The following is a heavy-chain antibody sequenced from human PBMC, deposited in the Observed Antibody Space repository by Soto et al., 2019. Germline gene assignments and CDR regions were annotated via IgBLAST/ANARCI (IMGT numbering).Heavy chain of an antibody. Sequence: SETLSLTCTVSGGSISSGGYYWSWIRQHPGKGLEWIGYIYYSGSTYYNPSLKSRVTISVDTSKNQFSLKLSSVTAADAAVYYCGRLEMATFQIRDYWGQGTLVTVSS. CDR1: GGSISSGGYY. V-gene: IGHV4-31*03. CDR2: IYYSGST. D-gene: IGHD5-12*01. CDR3: GRLEMATFQIRDY. J-gene: IGHJ4*02.